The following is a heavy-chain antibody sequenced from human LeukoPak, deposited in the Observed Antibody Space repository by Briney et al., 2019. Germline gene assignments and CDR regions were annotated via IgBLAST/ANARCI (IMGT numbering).Heavy chain of an antibody. Sequence: KPSETLSLTCVVYGGSFSGSYWSWIRQPPGKGLEWIGEINHVGSINYNPSLKSRVTISVDTSKNQFSLKLISETAADTAVYFCARGHWDFDLWGRGTLVTVSS. V-gene: IGHV4-34*01. J-gene: IGHJ2*01. CDR3: ARGHWDFDL. CDR1: GGSFSGSY. CDR2: INHVGSI.